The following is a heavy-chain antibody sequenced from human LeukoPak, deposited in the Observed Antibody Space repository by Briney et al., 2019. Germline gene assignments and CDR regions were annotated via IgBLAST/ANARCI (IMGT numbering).Heavy chain of an antibody. CDR3: ARDIGWYSGSYPLYFDY. V-gene: IGHV3-11*01. CDR1: GFTFSSYG. D-gene: IGHD1-26*01. Sequence: KAGGSLRLSCAASGFTFSSYGMSWVRQAPGKGLEWVSYISSSGSTIYYADSVKGRFTISRDNAKNSLYLQMNSLRAEDTAVYYCARDIGWYSGSYPLYFDYWGQGTLVTVSS. CDR2: ISSSGSTI. J-gene: IGHJ4*02.